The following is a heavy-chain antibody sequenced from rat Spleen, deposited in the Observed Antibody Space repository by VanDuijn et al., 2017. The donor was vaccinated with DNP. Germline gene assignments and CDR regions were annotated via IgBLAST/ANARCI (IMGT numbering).Heavy chain of an antibody. CDR1: GFTFSDYN. V-gene: IGHV5S10*01. CDR3: ATQGIAAMLFDY. D-gene: IGHD1-2*01. CDR2: IIYDGSRT. Sequence: EVQLVESGGGLVQPGRSLKLSCAASGFTFSDYNMAWVRQAPKKGLEWVATIIYDGSRTYYRDSVKGRFTISRDNAKTTLYLQMDSLRSEDTATYYCATQGIAAMLFDYWGQGVMVTVSS. J-gene: IGHJ2*01.